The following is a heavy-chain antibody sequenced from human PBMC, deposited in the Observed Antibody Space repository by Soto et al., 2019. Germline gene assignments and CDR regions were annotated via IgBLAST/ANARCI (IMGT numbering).Heavy chain of an antibody. CDR1: GYTFTSYD. Sequence: ASVKVSCKASGYTFTSYDINWVRQATGQGLEWMGWMNPNSGNTGYAQKFQGRVTMTRNTSISTAYMELSSLRSEDTAVYHCSFAPNWTYQLTRYWGRGTQVTVSS. CDR3: SFAPNWTYQLTRY. J-gene: IGHJ4*02. V-gene: IGHV1-8*01. CDR2: MNPNSGNT. D-gene: IGHD2-2*01.